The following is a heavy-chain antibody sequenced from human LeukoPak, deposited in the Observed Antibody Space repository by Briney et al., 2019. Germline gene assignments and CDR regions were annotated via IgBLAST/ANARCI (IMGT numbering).Heavy chain of an antibody. CDR1: GFTVSSNY. D-gene: IGHD4-17*01. J-gene: IGHJ4*02. V-gene: IGHV3-53*01. CDR3: ARDRRGDYGDYGNYFDY. CDR2: IYSGGST. Sequence: PGGSLRLSCAASGFTVSSNYMSWVRQAPGKGLEWVSVIYSGGSTYYADSVKGRFTISRDNSKNTLYLQMNSLRAEDTAVYYCARDRRGDYGDYGNYFDYWGQGTLVTVSS.